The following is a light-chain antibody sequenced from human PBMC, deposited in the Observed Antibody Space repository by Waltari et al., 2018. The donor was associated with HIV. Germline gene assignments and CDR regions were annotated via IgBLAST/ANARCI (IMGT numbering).Light chain of an antibody. J-gene: IGKJ1*01. V-gene: IGKV1-5*03. Sequence: DIQMTQSPSTLSASVGDRVTITCRASQSISSWLAWHQQRPGKAPKLLIYKASSLQNGVPSRFSGNGSGTEFTLTINSLQPDDFATYYCQQYKSYSPWTFGQGTKVEIK. CDR1: QSISSW. CDR2: KAS. CDR3: QQYKSYSPWT.